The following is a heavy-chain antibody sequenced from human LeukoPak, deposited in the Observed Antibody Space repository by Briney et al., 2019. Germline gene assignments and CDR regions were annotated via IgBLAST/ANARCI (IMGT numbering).Heavy chain of an antibody. Sequence: GGSLRLSCAASGFSLSNNAMNWVRQAPGKGLEWVSSISGSDSSTSYADSVQGRLTISRDNSKNMLYLQMNTLGAEDTAVYYCARSYGSASYFFVYWGQGTLVTVSS. CDR2: ISGSDSST. CDR3: ARSYGSASYFFVY. J-gene: IGHJ4*02. CDR1: GFSLSNNA. D-gene: IGHD6-19*01. V-gene: IGHV3-23*01.